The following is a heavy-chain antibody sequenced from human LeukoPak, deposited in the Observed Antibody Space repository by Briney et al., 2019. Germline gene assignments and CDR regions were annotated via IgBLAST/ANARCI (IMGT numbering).Heavy chain of an antibody. CDR3: ARGLKYYYDSSGVNYYYYGMDV. J-gene: IGHJ6*02. CDR1: GYTFTGYY. Sequence: ASVKVSCKASGYTFTGYYMHWVRQAPGQGLEWMGWINPNSGGTNYAQKFQGWVTMTRDTSISTAYMELSRLRSDDTAVYYCARGLKYYYDSSGVNYYYYGMDVWGQGTTVTVSS. CDR2: INPNSGGT. V-gene: IGHV1-2*04. D-gene: IGHD3-22*01.